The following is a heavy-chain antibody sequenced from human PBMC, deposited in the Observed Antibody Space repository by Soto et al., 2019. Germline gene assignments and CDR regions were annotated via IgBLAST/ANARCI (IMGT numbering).Heavy chain of an antibody. J-gene: IGHJ6*02. CDR1: GFTFSSYA. D-gene: IGHD2-15*01. CDR3: ARAYCSGGSCYSGLYYYYGMDV. CDR2: IIGSGGST. Sequence: EVQLLESGGGLVQPGGSLRLSCAASGFTFSSYAMSWFRQAPGKGLEWVSAIIGSGGSTYYADSVKGRFTISRDNSKNTLYLQMNSLRAEDTAVYYCARAYCSGGSCYSGLYYYYGMDVWGQGTTVTVSS. V-gene: IGHV3-23*01.